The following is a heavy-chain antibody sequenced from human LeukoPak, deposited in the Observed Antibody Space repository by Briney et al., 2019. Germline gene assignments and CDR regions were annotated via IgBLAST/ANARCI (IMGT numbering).Heavy chain of an antibody. CDR3: AKDLLYSDVWGSYRPNPLDY. CDR1: GFTFSSYG. J-gene: IGHJ4*02. Sequence: GRSLRPSCAASGFTFSSYGMHWVRQAPGKGLEWVAVISYDGSNKYYADSVKGRFTISRDNSKNTLYLQMNSLRAEDTAVYYCAKDLLYSDVWGSYRPNPLDYWGQGTLVTVSS. D-gene: IGHD3-16*02. V-gene: IGHV3-30*18. CDR2: ISYDGSNK.